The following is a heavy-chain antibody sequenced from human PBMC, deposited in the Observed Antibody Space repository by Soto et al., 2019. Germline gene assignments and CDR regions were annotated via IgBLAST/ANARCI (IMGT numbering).Heavy chain of an antibody. Sequence: PGGSLRLSCAASGFTFSSYGMHWVRQAPGKGLEWVAVISYDGSNKYYADSVKGRFTISRDNSKNTLYLQMNSLRAEDTAVYYCAKDLYLNYYDSSGYYLGLMDVWGQGTTVTVSS. J-gene: IGHJ6*02. CDR1: GFTFSSYG. V-gene: IGHV3-30*18. D-gene: IGHD3-22*01. CDR2: ISYDGSNK. CDR3: AKDLYLNYYDSSGYYLGLMDV.